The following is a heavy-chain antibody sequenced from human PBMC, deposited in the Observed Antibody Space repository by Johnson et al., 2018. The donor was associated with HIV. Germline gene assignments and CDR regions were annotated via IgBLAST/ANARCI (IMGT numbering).Heavy chain of an antibody. CDR2: LEQDGSEK. D-gene: IGHD5-18*01. Sequence: VQLVESGGGVVRPGGSLRLSCAASGFTFTNFWMGWVRQAPGKGIEWGATLEQDGSEKYYADYVKGRFTISRDNSKNTLYLQMNSLRVEDTAVYYCARDHGQLWLLPAFDIWGQGTMVTVSS. V-gene: IGHV3-7*01. J-gene: IGHJ3*02. CDR1: GFTFTNFW. CDR3: ARDHGQLWLLPAFDI.